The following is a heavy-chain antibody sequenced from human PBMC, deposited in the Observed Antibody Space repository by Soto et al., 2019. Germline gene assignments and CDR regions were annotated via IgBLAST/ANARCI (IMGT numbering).Heavy chain of an antibody. J-gene: IGHJ4*02. CDR1: GFTFSVSA. V-gene: IGHV3-21*02. D-gene: IGHD2-15*01. CDR3: ARGGGSRNS. CDR2: INGGSTSV. Sequence: DVQLVESGGGLVKPGGSLRLSCEASGFTFSVSAMNWVRQAPGKGLEWVSSINGGSTSVHYADSVEGRFTISRDNDDTSLSLQLNNRRVEDTAVYYCARGGGSRNSWGQGALISVPS.